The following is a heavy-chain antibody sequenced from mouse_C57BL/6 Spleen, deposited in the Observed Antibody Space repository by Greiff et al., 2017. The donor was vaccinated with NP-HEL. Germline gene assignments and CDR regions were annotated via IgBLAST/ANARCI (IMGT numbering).Heavy chain of an antibody. CDR1: GFTFSDYG. CDR2: ISSGSSTI. V-gene: IGHV5-17*01. D-gene: IGHD4-1*01. J-gene: IGHJ4*01. Sequence: EVMLVESGGGLVKPGGSLKLSCAASGFTFSDYGMHWVRQAPEKGLEWVAYISSGSSTIYYADTVKGRFAISRDNAKNTLFLQMTSLRSEDTAMYYCLTGTWAMDYWGQGTSVTVSS. CDR3: LTGTWAMDY.